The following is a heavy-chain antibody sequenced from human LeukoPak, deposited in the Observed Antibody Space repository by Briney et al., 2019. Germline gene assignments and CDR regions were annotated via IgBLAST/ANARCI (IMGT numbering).Heavy chain of an antibody. J-gene: IGHJ4*02. CDR2: INPNSGGT. Sequence: ASVKVSCKASGYTFTGYYMHWARQAPGQGLEWMGWINPNSGGTNYAQKFQGRVTMTRDTSISTAYMELSRLRSDDTAVYYCARPVRDCSSTSCYLRFDYWGQGTLVTVSS. CDR1: GYTFTGYY. CDR3: ARPVRDCSSTSCYLRFDY. D-gene: IGHD2-2*01. V-gene: IGHV1-2*02.